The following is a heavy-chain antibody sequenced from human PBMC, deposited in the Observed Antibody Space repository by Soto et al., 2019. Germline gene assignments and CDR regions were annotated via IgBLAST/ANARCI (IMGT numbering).Heavy chain of an antibody. D-gene: IGHD3-9*01. J-gene: IGHJ4*02. Sequence: EVQLGESGGGLEQPGRSLRLSCAASGFTFSTYSMNWVRQAPGKGLECISYISNSGTTIYYADSVKGRFTISRDNAKNSLYLQMNSLRDEDTAVYYCVRSTIGDYWGQGTLVTVSS. CDR3: VRSTIGDY. V-gene: IGHV3-48*02. CDR2: ISNSGTTI. CDR1: GFTFSTYS.